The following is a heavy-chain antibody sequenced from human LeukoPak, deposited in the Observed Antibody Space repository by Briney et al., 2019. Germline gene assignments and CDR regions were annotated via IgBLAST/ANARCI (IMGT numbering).Heavy chain of an antibody. V-gene: IGHV3-7*01. CDR3: ARREWLRHERTGYYAFDA. J-gene: IGHJ5*02. CDR1: GFTFSSFW. D-gene: IGHD1-26*01. Sequence: GGSLRLSCAASGFTFSSFWMSWVRQAPGKGLEWVANINEDGSEAYYVDSVKGRFTISRDNPKNSVYLQMNSLRAEDTALYYCARREWLRHERTGYYAFDAWGQGTLVTVSS. CDR2: INEDGSEA.